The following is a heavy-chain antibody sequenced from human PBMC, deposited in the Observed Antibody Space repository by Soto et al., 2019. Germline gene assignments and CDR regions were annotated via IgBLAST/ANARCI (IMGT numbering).Heavy chain of an antibody. J-gene: IGHJ3*02. CDR1: GGAISGSRGH. CDR2: IKYSGTT. V-gene: IGHV4-39*02. D-gene: IGHD3-10*01. Sequence: SETKCLTWTVAGGAISGSRGHWGLIRQPPGKGLEWIASIKYSGTTFYNPSLKSRVTLSVDTSKNQFALKLSSVTAAETAVYFCAREGITGSYHDVFDIWGQGTMVTVSS. CDR3: AREGITGSYHDVFDI.